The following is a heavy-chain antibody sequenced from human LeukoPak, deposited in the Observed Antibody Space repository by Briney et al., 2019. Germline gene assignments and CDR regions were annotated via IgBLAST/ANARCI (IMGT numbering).Heavy chain of an antibody. J-gene: IGHJ4*02. CDR2: IYHSGST. V-gene: IGHV4-38-2*02. Sequence: PSETPSLTCSVPDYSISSSYYWGWIRQPPGKGLEWIGNIYHSGSTYYNPSLTGRVTISVDTPKNQSSLKLSSVTAADTAVYYCARTYTNYPNRPFDYWGQGTLVTVSS. CDR1: DYSISSSYY. CDR3: ARTYTNYPNRPFDY. D-gene: IGHD4-11*01.